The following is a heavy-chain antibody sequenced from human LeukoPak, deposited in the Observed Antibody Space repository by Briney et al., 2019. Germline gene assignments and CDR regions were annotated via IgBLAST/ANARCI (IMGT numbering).Heavy chain of an antibody. CDR1: GFTFSSYA. V-gene: IGHV3-30-3*01. CDR2: ISYDGSNK. D-gene: IGHD1-26*01. CDR3: ARGGSYYFDY. Sequence: GGSLRLSCAASGFTFSSYAMHWVRQAPGKGLEWVAVISYDGSNKYYVDSVKGRFTISRDNSKNTLYLQMNSLRAEDTAVYYCARGGSYYFDYWGQGTLVTVSS. J-gene: IGHJ4*02.